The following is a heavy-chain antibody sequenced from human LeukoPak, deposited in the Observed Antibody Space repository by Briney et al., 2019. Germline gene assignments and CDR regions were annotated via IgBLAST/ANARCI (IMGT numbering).Heavy chain of an antibody. J-gene: IGHJ4*02. CDR1: GDSVSSNSAA. D-gene: IGHD4-17*01. V-gene: IGHV6-1*01. CDR2: TYYRSKWYN. Sequence: SQTLSLTCAISGDSVSSNSAAWNWIRQSPSRGLEWLGRTYYRSKWYNDYAVSVKSRITINPDTSKNQFSLQLNSVTPEDTAVYYRARARADYGDYVAENLDYWGQGTLVTVSS. CDR3: ARARADYGDYVAENLDY.